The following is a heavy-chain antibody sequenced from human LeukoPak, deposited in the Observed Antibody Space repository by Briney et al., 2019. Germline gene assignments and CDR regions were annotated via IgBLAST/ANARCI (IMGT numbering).Heavy chain of an antibody. V-gene: IGHV4-59*01. Sequence: SETLSLTCTVSGGSISNSYWSWIRQPPGKGLDWIGYIYYTGGTNYNPSLKSRVTISVDTSKNQFSLKLNSVTAADTAVYYCARGGITGYLDYWGQGTLVTVSS. CDR1: GGSISNSY. D-gene: IGHD3-16*01. CDR2: IYYTGGT. J-gene: IGHJ4*02. CDR3: ARGGITGYLDY.